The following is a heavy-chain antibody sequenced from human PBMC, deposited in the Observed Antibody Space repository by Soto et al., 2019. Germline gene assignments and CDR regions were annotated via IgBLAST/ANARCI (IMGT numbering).Heavy chain of an antibody. CDR2: ISAYNGNT. J-gene: IGHJ5*02. CDR3: ARVRGGITMVRPEAINWFDP. Sequence: QVQLVQSGAEVKKPGASVKVSCKASGYTFTSYGISWVRQAPGQGLEWMGWISAYNGNTNYAQKLQGRVTMTTDTSTSTAYMELRSLISDDTAVYYCARVRGGITMVRPEAINWFDPWGQGTLVTVSS. CDR1: GYTFTSYG. D-gene: IGHD3-10*01. V-gene: IGHV1-18*04.